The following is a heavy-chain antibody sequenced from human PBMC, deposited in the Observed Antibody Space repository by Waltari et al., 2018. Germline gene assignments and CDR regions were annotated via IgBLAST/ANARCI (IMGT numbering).Heavy chain of an antibody. CDR1: GGSFSGYY. CDR3: ARLRARYCSSTSCLP. J-gene: IGHJ5*02. D-gene: IGHD2-2*01. V-gene: IGHV4-34*04. CDR2: INHSAGT. Sequence: QVQLQQWGAGLLKPSETLSLTCAVYGGSFSGYYWSWIRQPPGKGLEWIGEINHSAGTTTNTSLKGRATISVTTTQNQFALQRSSVTAADTAEYYCARLRARYCSSTSCLPWGQGTLVTVSS.